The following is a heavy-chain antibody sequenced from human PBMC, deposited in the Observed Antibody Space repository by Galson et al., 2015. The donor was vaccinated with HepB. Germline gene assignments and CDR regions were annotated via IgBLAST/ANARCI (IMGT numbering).Heavy chain of an antibody. J-gene: IGHJ4*02. D-gene: IGHD3-16*01. CDR1: GFTFSNYG. CDR3: VRSNYVFDY. CDR2: VSYDGSKK. Sequence: SLRLSCAASGFTFSNYGMHWVRQAPGKGLEWVAVVSYDGSKKYYADSVKGRFTISRDNSKNTLYLQMNSLRAEDTAVYYCVRSNYVFDYWGQGTLVTVSS. V-gene: IGHV3-30*03.